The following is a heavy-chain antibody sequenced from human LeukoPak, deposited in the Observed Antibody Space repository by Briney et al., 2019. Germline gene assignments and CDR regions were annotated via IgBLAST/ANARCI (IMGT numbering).Heavy chain of an antibody. V-gene: IGHV3-30*04. CDR1: GFTFSSYA. J-gene: IGHJ4*02. CDR2: ISYDGSNK. D-gene: IGHD2-21*02. CDR3: AREEVIIVVVTAIDY. Sequence: GGSLRLSCAASGFTFSSYAMHWVRQAPGKGLEWVAVISYDGSNKYYADSVKGRFTISRDNSKNTLYLQMNSLRAEDTAVYYCAREEVIIVVVTAIDYWGQGTLVTDSS.